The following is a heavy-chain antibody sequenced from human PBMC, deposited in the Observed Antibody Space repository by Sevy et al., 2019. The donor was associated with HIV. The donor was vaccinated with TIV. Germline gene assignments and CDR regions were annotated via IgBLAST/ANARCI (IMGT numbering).Heavy chain of an antibody. V-gene: IGHV3-23*01. CDR3: AKGPSAEWLVSAVDI. J-gene: IGHJ3*02. CDR1: GFTFSTYA. CDR2: ISGSGGKT. Sequence: GGSLRLSCAASGFTFSTYAMSWVRQAPGKGLEWVSGISGSGGKTYYADSVKGRLTISRDNSKNTLYLQMNSLRAEDTAVYYCAKGPSAEWLVSAVDIWGQGTMVTVSS. D-gene: IGHD3-3*01.